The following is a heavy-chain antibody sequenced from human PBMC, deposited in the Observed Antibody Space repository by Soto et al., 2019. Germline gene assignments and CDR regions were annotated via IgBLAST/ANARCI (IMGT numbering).Heavy chain of an antibody. V-gene: IGHV2-5*01. J-gene: IGHJ5*02. CDR2: IHWNDDK. CDR3: AHTKDSSGFLTS. CDR1: GFSLSAYGVR. D-gene: IGHD3-22*01. Sequence: QITLKESGPTLVKPTQTLTLTCSFSGFSLSAYGVRVIWFRQPPGETLEWLALIHWNDDKRYSPYLKSRLTITKDTSKNQVVLTLTNLDPLDTGTYFFAHTKDSSGFLTSWGQGILVTVSS.